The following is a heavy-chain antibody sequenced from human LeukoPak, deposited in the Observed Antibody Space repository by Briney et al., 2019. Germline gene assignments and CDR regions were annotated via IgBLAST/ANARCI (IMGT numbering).Heavy chain of an antibody. D-gene: IGHD6-6*01. CDR3: ARAPATRLAPIDAFDI. CDR2: IYYSGST. Sequence: SQTLSLTCTVSGGSISSGGYYWSWIRQHPGKGLEWIGYIYYSGSTYYNPSLKSRVTISVDTSKNQFPLKLSSVTAADTAVYYCARAPATRLAPIDAFDIWGQGTMVTVSS. CDR1: GGSISSGGYY. V-gene: IGHV4-31*03. J-gene: IGHJ3*02.